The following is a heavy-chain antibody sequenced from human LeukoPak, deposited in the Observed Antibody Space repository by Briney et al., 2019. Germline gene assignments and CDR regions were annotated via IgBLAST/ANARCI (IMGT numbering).Heavy chain of an antibody. CDR1: GFTVSSNY. CDR3: ARDTSIVDPAGYMDV. CDR2: IYSGGST. D-gene: IGHD6-6*01. J-gene: IGHJ6*03. Sequence: GGSLRLSCAASGFTVSSNYMSWVRQAPGKGLEWVSVIYSGGSTYYADSVKGRFTISRDNSKNTLYLQLNSLRSEDTAVYSCARDTSIVDPAGYMDVWGKGTTVTVSS. V-gene: IGHV3-66*01.